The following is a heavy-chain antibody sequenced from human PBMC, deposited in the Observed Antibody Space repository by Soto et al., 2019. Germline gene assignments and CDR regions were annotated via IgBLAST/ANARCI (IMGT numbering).Heavy chain of an antibody. CDR3: AKAIRQRLDAEYFEH. Sequence: EVQLVESGGDLVQPGRSLRLSCAASGFTFDDYAMHWVRQAPGKGLEWVSAISWNSGNIAYADSVKGRFTISRDNAKNSLYLQMNILRPEDTAFYYCAKAIRQRLDAEYFEHWGQGTLVTVSS. CDR1: GFTFDDYA. D-gene: IGHD6-25*01. CDR2: ISWNSGNI. V-gene: IGHV3-9*01. J-gene: IGHJ1*01.